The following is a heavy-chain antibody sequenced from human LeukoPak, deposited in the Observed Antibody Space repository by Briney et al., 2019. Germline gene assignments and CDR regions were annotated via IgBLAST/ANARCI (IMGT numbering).Heavy chain of an antibody. CDR1: GGSIISGSYY. CDR3: ARVSVAATNSFDY. CDR2: IYASGSA. Sequence: SQTLSLTCTVSGGSIISGSYYCSWIRQPAGKGLEWIGRIYASGSANCNPSLKSRVTMSVDTSKNQFSLKLSSVTAADTAVYYCARVSVAATNSFDYWGQGTPVTVSS. V-gene: IGHV4-61*02. J-gene: IGHJ4*02. D-gene: IGHD1-26*01.